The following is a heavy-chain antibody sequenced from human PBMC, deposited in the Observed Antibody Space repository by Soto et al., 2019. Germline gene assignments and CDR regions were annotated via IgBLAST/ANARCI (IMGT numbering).Heavy chain of an antibody. V-gene: IGHV3-11*01. CDR3: VRDRDRRWFDP. J-gene: IGHJ5*02. D-gene: IGHD3-10*01. Sequence: QLVESGGGLVKPGGSLRISCEASGFIFSDFYMAWIRQAPGKGLEWVSYISSDGDSTYADSVKGRFTISRDNAKNSLYLQMNSLRVEDTAVYYCVRDRDRRWFDPWGQGTLVTVSS. CDR2: ISSDGDST. CDR1: GFIFSDFY.